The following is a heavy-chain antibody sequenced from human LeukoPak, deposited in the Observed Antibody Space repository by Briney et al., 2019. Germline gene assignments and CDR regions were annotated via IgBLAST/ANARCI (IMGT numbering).Heavy chain of an antibody. Sequence: PSETLSLTCTVSGGSISSSSYYWGWIRQPPGKGLEWIGNIYYSGSTYYNPSLKSRVTISEDTSKNQFSLKLSSVTAADTAVYYCARRSSSWYSKIDSWGQGTLVTVSS. CDR2: IYYSGST. V-gene: IGHV4-39*01. CDR3: ARRSSSWYSKIDS. D-gene: IGHD6-13*01. CDR1: GGSISSSSYY. J-gene: IGHJ4*02.